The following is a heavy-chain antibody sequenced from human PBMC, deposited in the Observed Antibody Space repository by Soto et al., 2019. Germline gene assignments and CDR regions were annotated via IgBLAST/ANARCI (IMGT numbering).Heavy chain of an antibody. CDR1: GGSTSSGDYY. V-gene: IGHV4-30-4*01. J-gene: IGHJ3*02. CDR3: ARESLAFDI. CDR2: IYYSGST. Sequence: SETLSLTCTGSGGSTSSGDYYWSWIRQPPGKGLEWIGYIYYSGSTYYNPSLKSRVTISVDTSKNQFSLKLSSVTAADTAVYYCARESLAFDIWGQGTMVTVSS.